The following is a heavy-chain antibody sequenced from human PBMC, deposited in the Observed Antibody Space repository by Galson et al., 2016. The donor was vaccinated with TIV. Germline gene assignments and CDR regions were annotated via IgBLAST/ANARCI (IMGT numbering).Heavy chain of an antibody. Sequence: SLRLSCAAAGFTFSSHGMSWVRQAPGKGLEWVSGLSAGGGTTHYADSVKGRFTISRDNSKNTLYLQMNSLRAEDTAVYYCAKVPRIVLAIGDPYYFDFWGKGTTVTVSS. J-gene: IGHJ6*03. CDR3: AKVPRIVLAIGDPYYFDF. CDR1: GFTFSSHG. D-gene: IGHD3-22*01. V-gene: IGHV3-23*01. CDR2: LSAGGGTT.